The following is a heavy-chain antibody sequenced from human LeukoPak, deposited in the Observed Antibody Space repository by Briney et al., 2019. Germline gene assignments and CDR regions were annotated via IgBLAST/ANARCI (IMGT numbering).Heavy chain of an antibody. Sequence: PGASVKVSCKASGYTFSDYYIHWVRQAPGHGLEWMGWINPNSGGTNFAQKFQGRIIMTRDTSISTAYMDLSSLRSDDTAVYYCATLPPGARHLLMSHYYHLDVWGQGTTVTVSS. CDR3: ATLPPGARHLLMSHYYHLDV. J-gene: IGHJ6*02. CDR1: GYTFSDYY. D-gene: IGHD1-26*01. CDR2: INPNSGGT. V-gene: IGHV1-2*02.